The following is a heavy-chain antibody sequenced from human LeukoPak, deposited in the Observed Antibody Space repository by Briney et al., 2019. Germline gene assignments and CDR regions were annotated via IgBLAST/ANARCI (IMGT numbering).Heavy chain of an antibody. J-gene: IGHJ6*03. CDR3: ARVVHYYYYYMDV. CDR2: IYSGGST. CDR1: GFTVSSNY. V-gene: IGHV3-66*02. Sequence: GGSLRLSCAASGFTVSSNYMSWVRQAPGKGLEWVSVIYSGGSTYYADSVKGRFTISRDNSKNTLYLQMNSLRAEDTAVYYCARVVHYYYYYMDVWGKGTTVTVS.